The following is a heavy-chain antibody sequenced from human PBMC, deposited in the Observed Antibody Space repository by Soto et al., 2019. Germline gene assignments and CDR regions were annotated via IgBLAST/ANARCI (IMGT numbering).Heavy chain of an antibody. CDR1: GFSFSSFG. J-gene: IGHJ4*02. V-gene: IGHV3-33*01. CDR3: ARGNYDFCSGLDY. D-gene: IGHD3-3*01. CDR2: IWYDGSNK. Sequence: GXSLRLACAASGFSFSSFGLHWFRQAPGKGLEWVAVIWYDGSNKWYADSVKGRFTISRDNSKNTLYLEMNSLRAEDTAVYYCARGNYDFCSGLDYWGQGALVTVSS.